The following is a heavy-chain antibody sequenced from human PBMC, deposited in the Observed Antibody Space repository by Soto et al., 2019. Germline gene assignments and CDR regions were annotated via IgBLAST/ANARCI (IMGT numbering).Heavy chain of an antibody. V-gene: IGHV4-30-2*01. CDR1: GGSISSGGYF. Sequence: SETLSLTCAVSGGSISSGGYFWNWTRQPPGKGLEWIGYIYHSGSTYYIPSLKSRVTISVDRSKNQSSLKLSSVPAPETAVYSCARAMIVVDLNWFGPWGQGSLVTVSS. CDR2: IYHSGST. J-gene: IGHJ5*02. CDR3: ARAMIVVDLNWFGP. D-gene: IGHD3-22*01.